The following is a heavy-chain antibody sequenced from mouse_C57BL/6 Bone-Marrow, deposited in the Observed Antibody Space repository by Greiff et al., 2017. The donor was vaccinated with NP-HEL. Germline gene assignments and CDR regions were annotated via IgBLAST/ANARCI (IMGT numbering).Heavy chain of an antibody. J-gene: IGHJ1*03. V-gene: IGHV1-26*01. D-gene: IGHD1-1*01. CDR3: ARYLTTVVAHWYFDV. CDR1: GYTFTDYY. Sequence: EVQLQQSGPELVKPGASVKISCKASGYTFTDYYMNWVKQSHGKSLEWIGDINPNNGGTSYNQKFKGKATLTVDKSSSTAYMELRSLTSEDSAVYYCARYLTTVVAHWYFDVWGTGTTVTVSS. CDR2: INPNNGGT.